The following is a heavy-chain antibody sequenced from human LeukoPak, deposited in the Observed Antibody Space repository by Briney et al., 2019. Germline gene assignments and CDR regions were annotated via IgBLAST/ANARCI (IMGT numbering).Heavy chain of an antibody. J-gene: IGHJ5*02. CDR3: ARLGGTNWYNWFDP. Sequence: SETLSLTCTVSGGSISSDYWSWIRRPAGKGLEWIGRVYPTGSTNFSPSLKNRVTMSIDTSKNQFSLNLSSVTAADTAVYYCARLGGTNWYNWFDPWGQGTLVTVSS. CDR2: VYPTGST. V-gene: IGHV4-4*07. CDR1: GGSISSDY. D-gene: IGHD1-1*01.